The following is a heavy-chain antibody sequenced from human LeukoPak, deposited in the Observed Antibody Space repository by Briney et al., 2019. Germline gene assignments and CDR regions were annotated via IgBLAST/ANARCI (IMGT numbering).Heavy chain of an antibody. CDR2: ISYDGSNK. D-gene: IGHD3-3*01. CDR3: AKLGSLIF. V-gene: IGHV3-30*18. J-gene: IGHJ1*01. CDR1: GFTFSSYG. Sequence: GGSLRLSCAASGFTFSSYGMHWVRQAPGKGLEWVAVISYDGSNKYYADSVKGRFTISRDNSKNTLYLQMNSLRAEDTAVYYCAKLGSLIFWGQGTLVTVSS.